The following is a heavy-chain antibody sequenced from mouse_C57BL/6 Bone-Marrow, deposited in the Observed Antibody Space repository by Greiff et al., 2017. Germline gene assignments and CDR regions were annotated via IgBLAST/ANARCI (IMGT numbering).Heavy chain of an antibody. CDR2: ISSGGSYT. CDR3: ARPFYYYGSSYVNWYFDV. J-gene: IGHJ1*03. V-gene: IGHV5-6*01. CDR1: GFTFSSYG. D-gene: IGHD1-1*01. Sequence: EVQVVESGGDLVKPGGSLKLSCAASGFTFSSYGMSWVRQTPDKRLEWVATISSGGSYTYYPDSVKGRFTISRDNATNTLYLQMSSLKSEDTALYYCARPFYYYGSSYVNWYFDVWGTGTTVTVSS.